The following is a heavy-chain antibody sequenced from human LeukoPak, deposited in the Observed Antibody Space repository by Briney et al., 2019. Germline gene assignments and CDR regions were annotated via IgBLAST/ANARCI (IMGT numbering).Heavy chain of an antibody. CDR3: AKDGLEYSSSSSVFDY. J-gene: IGHJ4*02. V-gene: IGHV3-30*04. CDR2: ISYDGSNK. D-gene: IGHD6-6*01. Sequence: GRSLRLPCAASGFTFSSYAMHWVRQAPGKGLEWVAVISYDGSNKYYADSVKGRFTISRDNSKNTLYLQMNSLRAEDTAVYYCAKDGLEYSSSSSVFDYWGQGTLVTVSS. CDR1: GFTFSSYA.